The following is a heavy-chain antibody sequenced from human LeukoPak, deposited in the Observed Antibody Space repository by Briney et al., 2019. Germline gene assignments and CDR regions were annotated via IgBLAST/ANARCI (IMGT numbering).Heavy chain of an antibody. Sequence: GGSLRLSCAASGFTFSSYGMNWVRQAPGKGLEWVSAISGSAGSTYYADSVKGRFTISRDNSKNTLYLQMNSLRAEDTAVYYCAKDETYYYDTSGGRFDYWGQGTLVTVSS. V-gene: IGHV3-23*01. J-gene: IGHJ4*02. CDR3: AKDETYYYDTSGGRFDY. CDR2: ISGSAGST. D-gene: IGHD3-22*01. CDR1: GFTFSSYG.